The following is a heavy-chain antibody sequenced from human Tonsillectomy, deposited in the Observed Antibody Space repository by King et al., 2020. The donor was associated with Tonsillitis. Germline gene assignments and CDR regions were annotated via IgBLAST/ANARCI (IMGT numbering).Heavy chain of an antibody. CDR1: GDSVSSNSAA. Sequence: VQLQQSGPGLVKPSQTLSLTCALSGDSVSSNSAAWNWIRQSPSRGLEWLGRTYYRSKWYNDYAVSVKSRITINPDTSKNQFSLQLNSVTPEDTAVYYCARGRAYCSGGSCYKDYYYYGMDVWGQGTTVTVSS. V-gene: IGHV6-1*01. D-gene: IGHD2-15*01. CDR3: ARGRAYCSGGSCYKDYYYYGMDV. J-gene: IGHJ6*02. CDR2: TYYRSKWYN.